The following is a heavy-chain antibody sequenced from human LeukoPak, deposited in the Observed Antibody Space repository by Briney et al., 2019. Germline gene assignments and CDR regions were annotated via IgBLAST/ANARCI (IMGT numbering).Heavy chain of an antibody. CDR1: GDSLSNSNW. Sequence: SETLSLTCAVSGDSLSNSNWWTWVRQPPGNGLEWIGEIFHGGSSNYNPSLKSRVTISVDEPKNQFSLRLSSVTAADTAVYYCASGGSYSWHSWGQGTLVTVSS. CDR3: ASGGSYSWHS. V-gene: IGHV4-4*02. CDR2: IFHGGSS. D-gene: IGHD4-23*01. J-gene: IGHJ4*02.